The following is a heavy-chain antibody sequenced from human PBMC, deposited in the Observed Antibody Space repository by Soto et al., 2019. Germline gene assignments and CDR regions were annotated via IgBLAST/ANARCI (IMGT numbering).Heavy chain of an antibody. Sequence: GGSLRLSCAASRFTFTSYWMSWVRQAPGKGLEWVANIKQDGSERYYVDSVKGRFTISRDNAKNSLFLQMNSLRAEDTAVYYCARDKRSHTSAFDIWGQGTTVTV. CDR3: ARDKRSHTSAFDI. D-gene: IGHD1-26*01. J-gene: IGHJ3*02. CDR2: IKQDGSER. V-gene: IGHV3-7*01. CDR1: RFTFTSYW.